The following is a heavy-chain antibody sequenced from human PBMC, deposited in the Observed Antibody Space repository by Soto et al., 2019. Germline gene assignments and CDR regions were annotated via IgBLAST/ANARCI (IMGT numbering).Heavy chain of an antibody. V-gene: IGHV3-15*01. J-gene: IGHJ4*02. Sequence: GGSLRLSCTASGFTFSNAWMSWVRQAPGKGLEWVGRIKSKTDGGTTDYAAPVKGRFTISRDDSKNTLYLQMNSLKTEDTAVYYCTSELHWLCFDYWGQGTLVTVSS. CDR2: IKSKTDGGTT. D-gene: IGHD6-19*01. CDR1: GFTFSNAW. CDR3: TSELHWLCFDY.